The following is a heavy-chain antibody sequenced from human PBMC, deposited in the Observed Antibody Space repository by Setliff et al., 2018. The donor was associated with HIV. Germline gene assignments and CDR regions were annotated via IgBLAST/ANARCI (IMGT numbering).Heavy chain of an antibody. CDR2: IYYSGTT. D-gene: IGHD3-10*01. CDR1: GGSISSSSYY. Sequence: SETLSLTCTVSGGSISSSSYYWGWIRQPPGKGLEWIGSIYYSGTTYYNPSLKSRVTISVDRSKNQFSLKLGSVTTADTAIYYCARSRVRGVIIKGYWGQGTPVTVSS. J-gene: IGHJ4*02. CDR3: ARSRVRGVIIKGY. V-gene: IGHV4-39*01.